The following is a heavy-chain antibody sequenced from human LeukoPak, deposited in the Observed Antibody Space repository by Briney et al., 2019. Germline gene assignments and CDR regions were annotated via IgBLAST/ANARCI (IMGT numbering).Heavy chain of an antibody. J-gene: IGHJ4*02. Sequence: SQTLSLTCIVSGGSISSGSYYWSWIRQPAGKGLEWIGRIYTSGSTNYNPSLKSRVTISVDTSKNQFSLKLSSVTAADTAVYYCARAYSSSFAPFDYWGQGTLVTVSS. CDR3: ARAYSSSFAPFDY. D-gene: IGHD6-6*01. V-gene: IGHV4-61*02. CDR2: IYTSGST. CDR1: GGSISSGSYY.